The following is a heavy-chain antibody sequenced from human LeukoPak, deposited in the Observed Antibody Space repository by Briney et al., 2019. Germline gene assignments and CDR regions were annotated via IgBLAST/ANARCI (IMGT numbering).Heavy chain of an antibody. CDR2: IYYSGST. CDR3: AGSTVAEVDY. V-gene: IGHV4-59*01. Sequence: PSETLSLTCTVSGGSISSYYWSWIRQPPGKGLEWIGYIYYSGSTNYNPSLKSRVTISVDTSKKQFSLKLSSVTAADTTVYYCAGSTVAEVDYWGQGTLVTVSS. J-gene: IGHJ4*02. CDR1: GGSISSYY. D-gene: IGHD6-19*01.